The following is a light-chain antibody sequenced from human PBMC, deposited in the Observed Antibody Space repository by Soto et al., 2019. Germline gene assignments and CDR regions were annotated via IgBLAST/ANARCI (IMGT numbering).Light chain of an antibody. J-gene: IGLJ1*01. CDR3: NSYASSTSLPYV. CDR2: EVT. V-gene: IGLV2-14*01. Sequence: QSALTQPASVSGSPGPSITISCTGTTNDVGGYNYVSWYQQHPGKAPKLLIFEVTSRPSGVSHRFSGSKSGNTASLTISALHDEDEADYFCNSYASSTSLPYVFGTGTKVTVL. CDR1: TNDVGGYNY.